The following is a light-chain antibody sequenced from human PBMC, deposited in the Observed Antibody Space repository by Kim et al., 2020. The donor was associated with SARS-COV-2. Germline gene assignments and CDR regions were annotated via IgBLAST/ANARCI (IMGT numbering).Light chain of an antibody. CDR3: SSYTSSSTVV. CDR1: SSDVGGYNF. J-gene: IGLJ2*01. V-gene: IGLV2-14*01. Sequence: QSALTQPASVSGSPGQSIAISCTGTSSDVGGYNFVSWYQQHPGKAPKLMISDVSIRPSGVSNLFSCSKSGNTASLTISGLQAEDEAYYYCSSYTSSSTVVFGEGTQLTVL. CDR2: DVS.